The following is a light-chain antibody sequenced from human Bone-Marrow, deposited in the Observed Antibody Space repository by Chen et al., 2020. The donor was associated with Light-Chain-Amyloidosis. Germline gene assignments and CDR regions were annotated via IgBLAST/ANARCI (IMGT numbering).Light chain of an antibody. Sequence: SYELTQPPSVSVSPGQTARITCSGDDLPTKYAYWYQQKPGQAPVLVIHRDTERPSGISERFSGSSSGTTDTLTISGVQAEDDADYHCQSADSSGTYEVIFGGGTKLTVL. CDR3: QSADSSGTYEVI. J-gene: IGLJ2*01. CDR2: RDT. V-gene: IGLV3-25*03. CDR1: DLPTKY.